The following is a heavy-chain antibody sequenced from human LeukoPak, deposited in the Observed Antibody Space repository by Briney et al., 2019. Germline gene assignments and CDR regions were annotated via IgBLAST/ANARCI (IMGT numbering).Heavy chain of an antibody. V-gene: IGHV3-23*01. CDR2: ISGGGTNT. J-gene: IGHJ4*02. D-gene: IGHD3-22*01. CDR3: ARHSSGNLQPFDS. Sequence: GGSLRLSCAASGFTFSNYAMSWVRQAPGEGLEWVSGISGGGTNTHYADSVKGRFTISRDNSKNTLHLQMNSLGGEDTGVYHCARHSSGNLQPFDSWGQGTLVSVSS. CDR1: GFTFSNYA.